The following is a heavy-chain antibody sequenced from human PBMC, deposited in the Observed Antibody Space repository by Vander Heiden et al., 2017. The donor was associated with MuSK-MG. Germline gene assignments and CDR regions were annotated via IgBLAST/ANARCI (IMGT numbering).Heavy chain of an antibody. Sequence: QLQLQESGAGLVKPSDTLSLTCTVSDCSISSSSYYWGWIRQPPGKGLEAIGGIYYSGSTYYNPSLKRRVTISVDTSKIQFSLKLSSVTAADTAVYYCARLRSFTAVADYWGQGTLVTVSS. D-gene: IGHD6-19*01. CDR2: IYYSGST. J-gene: IGHJ4*02. CDR1: DCSISSSSYY. CDR3: ARLRSFTAVADY. V-gene: IGHV4-39*01.